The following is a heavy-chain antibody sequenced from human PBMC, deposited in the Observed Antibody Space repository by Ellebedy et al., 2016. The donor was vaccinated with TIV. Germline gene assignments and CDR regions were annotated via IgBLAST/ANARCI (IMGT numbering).Heavy chain of an antibody. CDR2: INPNSGGT. CDR1: GYSFTGYY. CDR3: ARDDCSGTSCPFFHY. Sequence: ASVKVFCXASGYSFTGYYIHWVRQAPGQGLEWMGWINPNSGGTNHAQKFQDRVTMTRDASISTAYMELSRLRSDDTAVYYCARDDCSGTSCPFFHYWGQGTLVTVSS. J-gene: IGHJ4*02. V-gene: IGHV1-2*02. D-gene: IGHD2-2*01.